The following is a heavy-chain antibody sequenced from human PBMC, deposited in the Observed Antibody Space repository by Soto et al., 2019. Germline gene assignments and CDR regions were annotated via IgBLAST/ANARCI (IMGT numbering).Heavy chain of an antibody. CDR3: ARDVTPGRYYDSSGYDY. CDR2: INAGNGNT. J-gene: IGHJ4*02. Sequence: ASVKVSCKASGYTFTSYAMHWVRQAPGQRLEWMGWINAGNGNTKYSQKFQGRVTITRDTSASTAYMELSSLRSEDTAVYYCARDVTPGRYYDSSGYDYWGQGTLVTVSS. V-gene: IGHV1-3*01. D-gene: IGHD3-22*01. CDR1: GYTFTSYA.